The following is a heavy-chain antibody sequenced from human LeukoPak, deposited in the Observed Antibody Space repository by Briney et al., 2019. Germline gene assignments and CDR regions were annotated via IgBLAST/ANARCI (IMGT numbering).Heavy chain of an antibody. CDR3: AREGYYYGSGSYRGGFDP. D-gene: IGHD3-10*01. CDR1: GYIFTSYG. J-gene: IGHJ5*02. Sequence: ASVKVSCKASGYIFTSYGISWVRQAPGQGLEWMGWISAYNGHTRYVQKLQDRVTMTTDTSTSTAYMELSSLRSEDTAVYYCAREGYYYGSGSYRGGFDPWGQGTLVTVSS. CDR2: ISAYNGHT. V-gene: IGHV1-18*01.